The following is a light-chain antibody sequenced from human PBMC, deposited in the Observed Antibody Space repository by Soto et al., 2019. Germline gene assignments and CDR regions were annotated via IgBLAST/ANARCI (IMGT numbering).Light chain of an antibody. J-gene: IGLJ2*01. CDR3: SSYAGAGTYVV. Sequence: QSALTQPPSVSGSPGQSVTISCIGTSSDVGSYDRVSWYRQPPGTAPKLMIYDVSTRPSGVPNRFSGSKSGNTASLTISGLQAEDEAYYYCSSYAGAGTYVVFGGGTKVTVL. CDR1: SSDVGSYDR. V-gene: IGLV2-18*02. CDR2: DVS.